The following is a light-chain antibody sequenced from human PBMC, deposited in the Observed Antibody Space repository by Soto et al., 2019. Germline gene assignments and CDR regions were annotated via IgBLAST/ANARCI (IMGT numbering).Light chain of an antibody. CDR3: QQYGSSPLWT. Sequence: EIVLTQSPGTLSLSPGERATLSCRASQSVSSSYLAWYQQKPGQAPRLLIYGASSRATGIPDRFSGSGSGTDFNLTIRRLEPEDFAVYYCQQYGSSPLWTFGQGTKVEIK. J-gene: IGKJ1*01. CDR2: GAS. V-gene: IGKV3-20*01. CDR1: QSVSSSY.